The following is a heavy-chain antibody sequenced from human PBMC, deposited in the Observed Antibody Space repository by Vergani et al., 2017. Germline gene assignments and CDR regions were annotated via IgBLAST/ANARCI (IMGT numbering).Heavy chain of an antibody. Sequence: EVQLVESGGGVVRPGGSLRLSCAASGFTFSSYWMHWVRQAPGKGLVWVSRINSDGSSTSYADSVKGRFTISRDNSKNTLYLQMNSLRAEDTAVYWTVYSSSSFGYYYYMDVWGKGTTVTVSS. CDR2: INSDGSST. D-gene: IGHD6-6*01. CDR3: VYSSSSFGYYYYMDV. J-gene: IGHJ6*03. CDR1: GFTFSSYW. V-gene: IGHV3-74*02.